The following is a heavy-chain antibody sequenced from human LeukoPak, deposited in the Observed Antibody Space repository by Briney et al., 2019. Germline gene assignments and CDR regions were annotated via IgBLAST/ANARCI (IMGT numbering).Heavy chain of an antibody. CDR3: ATEPLSGDWYFDL. J-gene: IGHJ2*01. CDR1: GLRFDDYG. CDR2: ISWNSGSI. D-gene: IGHD7-27*01. V-gene: IGHV3-9*01. Sequence: PGGSLRLSCAAPGLRFDDYGMHWVRQGPGKGLEWVSGISWNSGSIAYADSVKGRFTISSDNAKNSLFLQMNSLRPEDTALYYCATEPLSGDWYFDLWGRGTLVVVSS.